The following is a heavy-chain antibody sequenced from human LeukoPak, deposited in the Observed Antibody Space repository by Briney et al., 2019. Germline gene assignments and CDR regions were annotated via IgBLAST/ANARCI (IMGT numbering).Heavy chain of an antibody. Sequence: PSETLSLTCTVSGGSISSYYWSWIRQPAGKGLGWIGRIYTSGSTNYNPSLKSRVTMSVDTSKNQFSLKLSSVTAADTAVYYCARDVCSGGSCYSNWFDPWGQGTLVTVSS. CDR3: ARDVCSGGSCYSNWFDP. D-gene: IGHD2-15*01. CDR2: IYTSGST. J-gene: IGHJ5*02. V-gene: IGHV4-4*07. CDR1: GGSISSYY.